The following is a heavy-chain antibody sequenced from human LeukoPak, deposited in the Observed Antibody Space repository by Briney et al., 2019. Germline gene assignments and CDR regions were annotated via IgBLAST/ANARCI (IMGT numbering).Heavy chain of an antibody. CDR1: GFTFSAHT. Sequence: GGSLTLSCAASGFTFSAHTMNWVRLAPGKGLQWVSYIGSSGITIYYAHSVEGRFTISRVNAKNSLYLQMSSLRVEDTAVYYCARGPLYDITGSYGLWGQGTLVTVSS. V-gene: IGHV3-48*01. CDR3: ARGPLYDITGSYGL. D-gene: IGHD2-8*01. CDR2: IGSSGITI. J-gene: IGHJ4*02.